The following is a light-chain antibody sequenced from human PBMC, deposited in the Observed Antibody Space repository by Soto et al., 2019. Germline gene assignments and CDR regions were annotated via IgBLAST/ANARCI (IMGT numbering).Light chain of an antibody. J-gene: IGKJ2*01. V-gene: IGKV3-15*01. CDR2: EAS. Sequence: EIVMTQSPATLSVSPGERATLSCRASQSVNNNLAWYQHKPGQAPRLLIYEASTRATGVPVRFSGSGSGTEFILTISSLQSEDFAVYYCQQYNNWPPGYTFGQGTKLEIK. CDR1: QSVNNN. CDR3: QQYNNWPPGYT.